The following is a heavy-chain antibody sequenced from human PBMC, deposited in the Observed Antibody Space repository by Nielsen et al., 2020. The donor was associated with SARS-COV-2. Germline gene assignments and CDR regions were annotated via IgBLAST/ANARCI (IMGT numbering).Heavy chain of an antibody. CDR2: IKSKIDGGTT. CDR1: GFTFSIYA. CDR3: ATARYCSRTSCSAGTDMFDP. J-gene: IGHJ5*02. V-gene: IGHV3-15*01. Sequence: SCAASGFTFSIYAMHWVRQAPGKGLEWVGRIKSKIDGGTTDYAAPVKDRFSISRDDSKNTVYLDMSSLRTEDTAVYYCATARYCSRTSCSAGTDMFDPWDQGTQVIVSS. D-gene: IGHD2-2*01.